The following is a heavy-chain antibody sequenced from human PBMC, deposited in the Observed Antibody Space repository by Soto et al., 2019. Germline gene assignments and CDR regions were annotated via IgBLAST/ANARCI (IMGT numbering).Heavy chain of an antibody. D-gene: IGHD2-21*02. CDR2: IYYSGST. V-gene: IGHV4-39*01. J-gene: IGHJ4*02. Sequence: SETLSLTCTVTGDSISSRSYYWGWIRQPPGKGLEWIGSIYYSGSTYNNPSLRSRVSMSIDTSKDQFSLKLKSVTAADTARYFCARQRTSVVTQAYFDVWGQVPLVTVSS. CDR3: ARQRTSVVTQAYFDV. CDR1: GDSISSRSYY.